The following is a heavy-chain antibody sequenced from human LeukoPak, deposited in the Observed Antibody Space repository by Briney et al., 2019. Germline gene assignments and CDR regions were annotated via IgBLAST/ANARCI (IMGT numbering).Heavy chain of an antibody. V-gene: IGHV3-66*01. D-gene: IGHD3-10*01. CDR3: ARDSHYYGSGSYANLLFNY. CDR2: IYSGGST. Sequence: PAESLTLSCAASGCTFSSNYRSWVRQPPGKGLEWVSVIYSGGSTYYTGSVKGRFTISRDNSKNTLYLQMNSLRAEDTAVYYCARDSHYYGSGSYANLLFNYWGQGTVVTVSS. J-gene: IGHJ4*02. CDR1: GCTFSSNY.